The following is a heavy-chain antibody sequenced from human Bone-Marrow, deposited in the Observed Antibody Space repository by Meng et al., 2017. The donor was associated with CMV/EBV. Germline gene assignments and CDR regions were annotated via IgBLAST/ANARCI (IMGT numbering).Heavy chain of an antibody. CDR1: GFTFSDYY. CDR3: AREDRRVYFDY. Sequence: GESLKISCAASGFTFSDYYMSWIRQAPGKGLEWVSYISSSGSTIYYADSVKGRFTISRDNAKNSLYLQMNSLRAEDTAVYYCAREDRRVYFDYWGQGTLVTVSS. V-gene: IGHV3-11*04. CDR2: ISSSGSTI. J-gene: IGHJ4*02.